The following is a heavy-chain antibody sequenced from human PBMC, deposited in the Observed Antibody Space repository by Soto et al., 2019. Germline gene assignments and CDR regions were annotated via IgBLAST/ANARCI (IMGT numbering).Heavy chain of an antibody. D-gene: IGHD6-25*01. J-gene: IGHJ6*02. CDR2: IYYSGST. Sequence: QVQLQESGPGLVKPSQTLSLTCTVSGGSISSGGYYWSWIRQHPGKGLEWIGYIYYSGSTYYNPSLKSRVTISVDTSKNQFSLKLSSVTAAATAVYYCARDRLWAASYYYYGMDVWGQGTTVTVSS. CDR1: GGSISSGGYY. CDR3: ARDRLWAASYYYYGMDV. V-gene: IGHV4-31*03.